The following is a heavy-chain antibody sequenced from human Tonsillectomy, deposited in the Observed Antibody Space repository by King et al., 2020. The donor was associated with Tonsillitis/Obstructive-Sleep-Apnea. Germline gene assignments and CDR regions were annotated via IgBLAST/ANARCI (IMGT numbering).Heavy chain of an antibody. CDR3: ARLTSGYTSGWYGY. Sequence: VQLVESGAEVKKPGSSVKVSCKASGGTFSSNGITWVRQAPGQGLEWMGGIIPILGIAHYAQKFQGRVTITADKSTNTAYMEVSSLRSEDTAVYYCARLTSGYTSGWYGYWGQGTLVTVSS. CDR2: IIPILGIA. CDR1: GGTFSSNG. V-gene: IGHV1-69*10. J-gene: IGHJ4*02. D-gene: IGHD6-19*01.